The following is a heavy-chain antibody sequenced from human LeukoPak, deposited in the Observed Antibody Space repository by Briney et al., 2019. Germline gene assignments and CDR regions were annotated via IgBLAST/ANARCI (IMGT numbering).Heavy chain of an antibody. V-gene: IGHV4-59*01. D-gene: IGHD1-14*01. J-gene: IGHJ3*02. Sequence: SETLSLTCTVSGGSISSYYWSWIRQPPGKGLEWIGYIYYSGSTNYNPSLKSRVTISVDTSKNQFSLKLNSVTAADTAVYYCARGHAWEPNAFDIWGQGTMVTVSS. CDR3: ARGHAWEPNAFDI. CDR1: GGSISSYY. CDR2: IYYSGST.